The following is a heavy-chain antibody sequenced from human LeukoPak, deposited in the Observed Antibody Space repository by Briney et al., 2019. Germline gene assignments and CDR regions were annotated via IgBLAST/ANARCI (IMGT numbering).Heavy chain of an antibody. Sequence: SETLSLTCTVSGGSISSYYWSWIRQPPGKGLGWIGYIYYSGSTNYNPSLKSRVTISVDTSKNQFSLKLSSVTAADTAVYYCARDIFPPQDAFDIWGQGTMVTVSS. CDR3: ARDIFPPQDAFDI. CDR2: IYYSGST. CDR1: GGSISSYY. D-gene: IGHD2-21*01. V-gene: IGHV4-59*01. J-gene: IGHJ3*02.